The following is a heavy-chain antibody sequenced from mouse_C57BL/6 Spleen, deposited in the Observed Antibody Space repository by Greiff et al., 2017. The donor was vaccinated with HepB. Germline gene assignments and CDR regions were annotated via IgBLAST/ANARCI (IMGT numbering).Heavy chain of an antibody. CDR3: ARSHYYDWYFDV. D-gene: IGHD1-2*01. V-gene: IGHV1-82*01. CDR1: GYAFSSSW. J-gene: IGHJ1*03. CDR2: IYPGDGDT. Sequence: VKLMESGPELVKPGASVKISCKASGYAFSSSWMNWVKQRPGKGLEWIGRIYPGDGDTNYNGKFKGKATLTADKSSSTAYMQLSSLTSEDSAVYFCARSHYYDWYFDVWGTGTTVTVSS.